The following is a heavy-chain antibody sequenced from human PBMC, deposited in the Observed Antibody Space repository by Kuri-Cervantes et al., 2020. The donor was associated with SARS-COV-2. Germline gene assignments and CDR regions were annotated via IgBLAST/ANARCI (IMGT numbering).Heavy chain of an antibody. J-gene: IGHJ4*02. D-gene: IGHD3-3*01. CDR3: ARAGDVYDFWSGYYFPPRF. Sequence: ASVKGSWKAPETTFPNYDINWVRQATGQGLEWMGIINPSGGSTSYAQKFQGRVTMTRDTSTSTVYMELSSLRSDDTAVYYCARAGDVYDFWSGYYFPPRFWGQGTLVTVSS. V-gene: IGHV1-46*01. CDR2: INPSGGST. CDR1: ETTFPNYD.